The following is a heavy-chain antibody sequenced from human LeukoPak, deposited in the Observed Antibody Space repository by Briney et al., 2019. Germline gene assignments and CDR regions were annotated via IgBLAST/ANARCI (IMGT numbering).Heavy chain of an antibody. CDR1: GGSISNCY. CDR2: IYSSGST. Sequence: SETLSLTCTVSGGSISNCYWSWIRQPPGKGLEWIGYIYSSGSTSYNPSLKSRVTMSVDTSKNQLSLNLNSVTAADTAVYHCARGYSRDWGLQYFQHWGQGTLVTVSS. D-gene: IGHD6-19*01. V-gene: IGHV4-59*01. CDR3: ARGYSRDWGLQYFQH. J-gene: IGHJ1*01.